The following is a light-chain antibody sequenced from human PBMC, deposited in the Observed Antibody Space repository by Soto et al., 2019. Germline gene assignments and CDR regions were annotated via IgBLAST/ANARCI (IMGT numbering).Light chain of an antibody. Sequence: QSVLTQPPSASGTPGQRVTISCSGSSSNIGNNTVNWYQQFPETAPRLLIYSTNQRPSGVPDRFSGSKSGTSASLAISGLQSEGEADYYCAAWDDSLNGPVFGGGTKLTVL. CDR1: SSNIGNNT. J-gene: IGLJ3*02. V-gene: IGLV1-44*01. CDR3: AAWDDSLNGPV. CDR2: STN.